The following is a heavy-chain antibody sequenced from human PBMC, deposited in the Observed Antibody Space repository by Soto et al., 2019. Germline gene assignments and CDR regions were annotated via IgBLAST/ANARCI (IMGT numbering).Heavy chain of an antibody. D-gene: IGHD2-2*01. CDR2: MNPNSGNT. J-gene: IGHJ5*02. CDR3: ARGEIYRSSTSCWENWFDP. CDR1: GYTFTSYD. V-gene: IGHV1-8*01. Sequence: ASVKVSCKASGYTFTSYDINWVRQATGQGLEWMGWMNPNSGNTGYAQKFQGRVTMTRNTSISTAYMELSSLRSEDTAVYYCARGEIYRSSTSCWENWFDPWGQGTLVTVSS.